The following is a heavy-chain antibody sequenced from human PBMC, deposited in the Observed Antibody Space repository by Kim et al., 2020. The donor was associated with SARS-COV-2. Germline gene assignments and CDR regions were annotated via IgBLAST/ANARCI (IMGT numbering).Heavy chain of an antibody. CDR2: IYYSGST. V-gene: IGHV4-39*01. CDR1: GGSISSSSYY. Sequence: SETLSLTCTVSGGSISSSSYYWGWIRQPPGKGLEWIGSIYYSGSTYYNPSLKSRVTISVDTSKNQFSLKLSSVTAADTAVYYCARRGLRVTMVRGGRDWYFDLWGRGTLVTVSS. D-gene: IGHD3-10*01. CDR3: ARRGLRVTMVRGGRDWYFDL. J-gene: IGHJ2*01.